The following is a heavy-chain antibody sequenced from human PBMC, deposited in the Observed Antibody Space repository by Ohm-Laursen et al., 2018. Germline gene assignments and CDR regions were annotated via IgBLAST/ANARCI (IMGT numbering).Heavy chain of an antibody. CDR1: GFTFTNYA. J-gene: IGHJ6*02. Sequence: SLRLSCSASGFTFTNYAMSWVRQAPGKGLEWVSALSPGGGTNTYYTDSVRGRFTISRDNSKNTLYLQMNSLRAEDTAVYYCARDIKEQTTLSSRDYFYGMDVWGQGTTVTVSS. V-gene: IGHV3-23*01. D-gene: IGHD1/OR15-1a*01. CDR2: LSPGGGTNT. CDR3: ARDIKEQTTLSSRDYFYGMDV.